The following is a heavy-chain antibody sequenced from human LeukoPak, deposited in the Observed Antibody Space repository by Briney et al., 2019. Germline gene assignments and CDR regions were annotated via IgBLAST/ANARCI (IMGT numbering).Heavy chain of an antibody. CDR3: ARGRTTGTTYYYYYMDV. J-gene: IGHJ6*03. CDR2: INHGGST. V-gene: IGHV4-34*01. D-gene: IGHD1-1*01. Sequence: SETLSLTCAVYGGSFSGYYWSWIRQPPGKGLEWIGEINHGGSTNYNPSLKSRVTISVDTSKNQFSLKLSSVTAADTAVYYCARGRTTGTTYYYYYMDVWGKGTTVTVSS. CDR1: GGSFSGYY.